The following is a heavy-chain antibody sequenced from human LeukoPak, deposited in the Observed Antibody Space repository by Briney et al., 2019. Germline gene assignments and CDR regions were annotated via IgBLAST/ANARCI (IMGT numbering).Heavy chain of an antibody. CDR3: AKDDNHIRFSS. D-gene: IGHD3-16*01. J-gene: IGHJ5*02. CDR1: GFTFSSHG. Sequence: GGSLRLSCAASGFTFSSHGMNWVRQAPGKGLEWVSGISGSGGNTYYADSVKGRFTISRDNSKNTLYLQMNSLRAEDTAVYYCAKDDNHIRFSSWGQGTLVTVSS. V-gene: IGHV3-23*01. CDR2: ISGSGGNT.